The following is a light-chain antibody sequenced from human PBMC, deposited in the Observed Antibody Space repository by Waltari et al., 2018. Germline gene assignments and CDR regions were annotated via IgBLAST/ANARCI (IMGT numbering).Light chain of an antibody. V-gene: IGKV1-8*01. J-gene: IGKJ5*01. CDR2: ASS. CDR3: QQYYSYPIT. CDR1: QSISTY. Sequence: AIRMTQSPSSLSASTGDRVTIACRANQSISTYLAWYQQKPGKAPNLLIYASSTLQTAVSQRFSGSGSGTDFTLTISCLQSEDFATYYCQQYYSYPITFGQGTRLE.